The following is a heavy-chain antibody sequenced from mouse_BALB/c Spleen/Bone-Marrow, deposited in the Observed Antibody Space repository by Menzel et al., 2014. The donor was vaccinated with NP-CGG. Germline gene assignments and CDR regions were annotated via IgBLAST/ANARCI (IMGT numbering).Heavy chain of an antibody. CDR3: TRRGSRWCFDV. J-gene: IGHJ1*01. V-gene: IGHV1S135*01. CDR2: IDPYYGGT. Sequence: VQLQQSGPELEKPGASVKISCKASGYSFTGYSMNWVKQSNGKSLGWIGNIDPYYGGTTYNQKFKGKATLTVDKSSSTAYMQLKSLTSEDSAVYYCTRRGSRWCFDVWGAGTAVTVSS. D-gene: IGHD1-1*01. CDR1: GYSFTGYS.